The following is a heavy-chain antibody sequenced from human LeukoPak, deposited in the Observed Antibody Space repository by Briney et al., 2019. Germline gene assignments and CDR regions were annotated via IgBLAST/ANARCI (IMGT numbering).Heavy chain of an antibody. J-gene: IGHJ6*03. CDR2: ISSSSSNI. CDR1: GFTFSSYN. CDR3: ARVSNFDWPYYHYYYMDV. V-gene: IGHV3-48*02. D-gene: IGHD3-9*01. Sequence: PGGSLRLSCAASGFTFSSYNMNWVRQAPGKGLEWVSYISSSSSNIQYADSVKGRFTISRDNAKNSLYLQMNSLRHEDTAVYYCARVSNFDWPYYHYYYMDVWGKGTTVTVSS.